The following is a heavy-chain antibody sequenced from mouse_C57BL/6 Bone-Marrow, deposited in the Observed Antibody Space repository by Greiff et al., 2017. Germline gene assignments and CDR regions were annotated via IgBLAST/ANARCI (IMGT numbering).Heavy chain of an antibody. V-gene: IGHV5-4*01. CDR3: ARAVSITTVVATRAYWYCDV. CDR1: GFTFSSYA. Sequence: EVQLVESGGGLVKPGGSLKLSCAASGFTFSSYAMSWVRQTPEKRLEWVATISDGGSYTYYPDNVKGRFTISRDNAKNNLYLQMSHLKSEDTAMYYCARAVSITTVVATRAYWYCDVWGTGTTVTVSS. D-gene: IGHD1-1*01. J-gene: IGHJ1*03. CDR2: ISDGGSYT.